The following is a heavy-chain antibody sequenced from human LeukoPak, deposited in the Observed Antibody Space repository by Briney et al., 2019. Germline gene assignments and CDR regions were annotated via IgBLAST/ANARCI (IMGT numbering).Heavy chain of an antibody. Sequence: GGSLRLSCAASGFTFSSYGMHWVRQAPGKGLEWVAFIRYDGSNKYYADSVKGRFTISRDNSKNTLYLQMNSLRAEDTALYYCAKDSYYDFWSGTPHPGYFDIWGQGTMVTVSS. CDR1: GFTFSSYG. J-gene: IGHJ3*02. D-gene: IGHD3-3*01. CDR2: IRYDGSNK. V-gene: IGHV3-30*02. CDR3: AKDSYYDFWSGTPHPGYFDI.